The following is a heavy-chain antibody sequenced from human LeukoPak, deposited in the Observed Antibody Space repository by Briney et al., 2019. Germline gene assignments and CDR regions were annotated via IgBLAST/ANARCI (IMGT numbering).Heavy chain of an antibody. V-gene: IGHV1-18*01. J-gene: IGHJ4*02. CDR1: GYTFTSYG. Sequence: GASVKVSRKASGYTFTSYGISWVRQAPGQGLEWMGWISAYNGNTNYAQKLQGRVTMTTDTSTSTAYMELRSLRSDDTAVYYCARVGTIFGVVIIPTTSPFDYWGQGTLVTVSS. CDR3: ARVGTIFGVVIIPTTSPFDY. CDR2: ISAYNGNT. D-gene: IGHD3-3*01.